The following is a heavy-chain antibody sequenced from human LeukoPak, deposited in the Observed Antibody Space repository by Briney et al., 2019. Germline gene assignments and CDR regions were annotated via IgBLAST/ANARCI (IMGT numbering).Heavy chain of an antibody. Sequence: SETLSLTCAVYGGSFSGYYWSWIRQPPGKGLEWIGEINHSGSTNYNPSLKSRVTILVDTSKNQFSLKLSSVTAADTAVYYCARAGDSSSWYYFDYWGQGTLVTVSS. D-gene: IGHD6-13*01. J-gene: IGHJ4*02. CDR1: GGSFSGYY. CDR2: INHSGST. V-gene: IGHV4-34*01. CDR3: ARAGDSSSWYYFDY.